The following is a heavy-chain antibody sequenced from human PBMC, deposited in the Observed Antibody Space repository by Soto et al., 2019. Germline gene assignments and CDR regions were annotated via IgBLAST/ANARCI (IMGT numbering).Heavy chain of an antibody. CDR2: ISYDATNK. D-gene: IGHD1-7*01. V-gene: IGHV3-30*03. J-gene: IGHJ6*02. CDR1: GFTFSTYA. Sequence: QVHLVESGGGVVQPGQSLRLSCAASGFTFSTYAMHWLRQAPGKGLEWVAIISYDATNKFYADSVKGRFTISRDNSKNTLYLQMNSLRAEDTAVYYCARDRVTGTTGYYYGMDVWGQGTTVTVSS. CDR3: ARDRVTGTTGYYYGMDV.